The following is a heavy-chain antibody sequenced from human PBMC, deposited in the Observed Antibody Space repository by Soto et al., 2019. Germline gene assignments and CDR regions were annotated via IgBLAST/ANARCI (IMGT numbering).Heavy chain of an antibody. J-gene: IGHJ5*02. V-gene: IGHV3-33*01. Sequence: FLRLSCAASGFTFSSYGMHWVRQAPGKGLEWVAVIWYDGSNKYYADSVKGRFTISRDNSKNTLYLHMNSLRAEDTAVYYCARDLGNNWFDPWGQGTLVTVSS. CDR1: GFTFSSYG. D-gene: IGHD7-27*01. CDR2: IWYDGSNK. CDR3: ARDLGNNWFDP.